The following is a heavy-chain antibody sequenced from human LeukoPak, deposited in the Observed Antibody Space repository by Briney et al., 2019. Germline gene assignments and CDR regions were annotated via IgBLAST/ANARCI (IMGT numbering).Heavy chain of an antibody. V-gene: IGHV3-7*01. J-gene: IGHJ5*02. Sequence: PSEALSLTCAVYGGSFSGYYWSWVRQAPGKGLEWVANIKPDGSDKAYVDSVKGRFTISRDNTKNSLYLRMSSLRAEDTAVYYCARAMTWGQGTLVSVSS. CDR3: ARAMT. CDR1: GGSFSGYY. CDR2: IKPDGSDK.